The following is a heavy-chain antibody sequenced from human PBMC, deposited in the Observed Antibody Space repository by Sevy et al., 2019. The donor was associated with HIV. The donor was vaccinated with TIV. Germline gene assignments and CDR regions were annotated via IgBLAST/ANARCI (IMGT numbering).Heavy chain of an antibody. CDR2: IRSKAYGGTT. CDR3: TRDKQGEQWLVRSFDI. D-gene: IGHD6-19*01. J-gene: IGHJ3*02. CDR1: GFTFGDYA. V-gene: IGHV3-49*03. Sequence: GGSLRLSCTASGFTFGDYAMSWFRQAPGKGLEWVGFIRSKAYGGTTEYAASAKGRFTISRDDSKSIAYLQMNSLKTEDTAVYYCTRDKQGEQWLVRSFDIWGQGTMVTVSS.